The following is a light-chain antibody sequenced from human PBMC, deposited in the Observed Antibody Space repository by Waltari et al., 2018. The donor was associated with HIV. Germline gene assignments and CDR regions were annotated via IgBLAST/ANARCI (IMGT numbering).Light chain of an antibody. V-gene: IGLV2-8*01. CDR2: EVY. CDR1: SSDVGGNNY. Sequence: QSALTQPPSASGSPGQSVTIPCNGTSSDVGGNNYVTWYQQSPGKAPSLMIYEVYKRPSGVPHRFSGSKSGNTASLTVSGLQAEDEANYYCSSYAGINTYVLFGGGTKLTVL. J-gene: IGLJ2*01. CDR3: SSYAGINTYVL.